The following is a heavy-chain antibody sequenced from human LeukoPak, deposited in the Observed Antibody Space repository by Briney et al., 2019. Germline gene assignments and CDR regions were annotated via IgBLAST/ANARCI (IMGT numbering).Heavy chain of an antibody. Sequence: GGSLRLSCAASGFTFSSYWMSWVRQAPGKGLEWVANIKQDGSEKYYVDSVKGRFTISRDNAKNSPYLQMNSLRAEDTAVYYCARDFFGYCSSTSCYSSYEYFQHWGQGTLVTVSS. CDR1: GFTFSSYW. D-gene: IGHD2-2*03. CDR3: ARDFFGYCSSTSCYSSYEYFQH. V-gene: IGHV3-7*01. J-gene: IGHJ1*01. CDR2: IKQDGSEK.